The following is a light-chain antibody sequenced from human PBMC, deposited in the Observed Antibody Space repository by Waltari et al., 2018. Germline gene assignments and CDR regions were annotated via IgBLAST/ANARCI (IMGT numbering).Light chain of an antibody. CDR1: QSVLYRSNNKNF. J-gene: IGKJ3*01. CDR2: WAS. V-gene: IGKV4-1*01. CDR3: QQYYTTPPT. Sequence: DIVMTQSPDSLAVSLGERATINCKSSQSVLYRSNNKNFFAWYQQRPGQSPKLLIYWASTRESGVPDRFSGSGSGTDFTLTISSLQAEDVAVYYCQQYYTTPPTFGPGTKVDIK.